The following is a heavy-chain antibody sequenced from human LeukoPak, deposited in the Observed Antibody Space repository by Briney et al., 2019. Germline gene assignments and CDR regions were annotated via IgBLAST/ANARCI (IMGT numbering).Heavy chain of an antibody. CDR1: GFTFSSYA. CDR2: ISSNGGST. J-gene: IGHJ4*02. V-gene: IGHV3-64D*06. D-gene: IGHD6-19*01. Sequence: GGSLRLSSSASGFTFSSYAMHWVRQAPGKGLEYVSAISSNGGSTYYADSVKGRFTISRDNSKNTLYLQMSSLRAEDTAVYSCVKGGYSSGWYGYFDYWGQGTLVTVSS. CDR3: VKGGYSSGWYGYFDY.